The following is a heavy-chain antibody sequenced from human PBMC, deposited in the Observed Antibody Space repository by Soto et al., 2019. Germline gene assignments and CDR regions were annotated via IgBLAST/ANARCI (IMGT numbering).Heavy chain of an antibody. J-gene: IGHJ5*02. CDR1: GYTFSDYY. CDR3: ARGGREVPRIPYDT. V-gene: IGHV1-2*02. D-gene: IGHD3-16*01. Sequence: QVQLVQSGAEVKKPGASVYVSCKASGYTFSDYYVHWVRQAPGQGLEWMGWINPNVGGTNYARKFQGRVTITRDTTINNVYMKATRVSPDDTAIYYCARGGREVPRIPYDTWGQGTRVTVSS. CDR2: INPNVGGT.